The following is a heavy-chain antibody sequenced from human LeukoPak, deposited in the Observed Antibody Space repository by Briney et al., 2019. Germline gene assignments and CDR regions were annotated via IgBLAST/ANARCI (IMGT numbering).Heavy chain of an antibody. Sequence: SETLSLTCTVSGGSISSYYWSWIRQPPGKGLEWIGYIYYSGSTNYNPSLKSRVTKSVDTSKNQFSLKLSSVTAADTAVYYCARVEMATITVDYWGQGTLVTVSS. D-gene: IGHD5-24*01. CDR1: GGSISSYY. J-gene: IGHJ4*02. CDR2: IYYSGST. CDR3: ARVEMATITVDY. V-gene: IGHV4-59*08.